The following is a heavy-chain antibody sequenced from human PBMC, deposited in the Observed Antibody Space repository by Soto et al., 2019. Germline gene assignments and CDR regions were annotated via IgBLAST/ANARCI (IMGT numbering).Heavy chain of an antibody. J-gene: IGHJ5*02. CDR1: GYTLTSYG. Sequence: ASVKVSCKASGYTLTSYGISWVRQAPGQGLEWMGWISAYNGNTNYAQKLQGRVTMTTDTSTSTAYMELRSLRSDDTAVYYCARAGVASSGWYPTPNWFDPWGQGTLVTVSS. CDR3: ARAGVASSGWYPTPNWFDP. D-gene: IGHD6-19*01. CDR2: ISAYNGNT. V-gene: IGHV1-18*04.